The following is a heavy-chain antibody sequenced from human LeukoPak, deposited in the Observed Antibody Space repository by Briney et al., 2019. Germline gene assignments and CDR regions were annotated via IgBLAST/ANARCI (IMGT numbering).Heavy chain of an antibody. CDR2: IKSKTDGGTT. CDR3: TTRSDRDYYDSSGYSNDY. J-gene: IGHJ4*02. V-gene: IGHV3-15*07. D-gene: IGHD3-22*01. CDR1: GFTFSNAW. Sequence: GGSLRLSCAASGFTFSNAWMNWVRQAPGKGLEWVGRIKSKTDGGTTDYAAPVKGGFTISRDDSKNTLYLQMNSLKTEDTAVYYCTTRSDRDYYDSSGYSNDYWGQGTLVTVSS.